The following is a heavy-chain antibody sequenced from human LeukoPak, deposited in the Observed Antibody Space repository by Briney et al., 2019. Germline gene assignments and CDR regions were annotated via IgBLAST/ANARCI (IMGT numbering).Heavy chain of an antibody. CDR2: ISWNSGDI. CDR3: AKGQLGYYYYMDV. Sequence: PGGSLRLSCAVSASTFRDYAMSWVRQAPGKGLEWVSGISWNSGDIAYADSVKGRFTISRDNAKSSLYLLMNSLRTEDSALYYCAKGQLGYYYYMDVWGKGTTVTVSS. J-gene: IGHJ6*03. V-gene: IGHV3-9*01. D-gene: IGHD6-6*01. CDR1: ASTFRDYA.